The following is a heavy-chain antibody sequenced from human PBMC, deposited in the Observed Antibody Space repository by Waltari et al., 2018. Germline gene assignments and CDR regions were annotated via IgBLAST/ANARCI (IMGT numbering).Heavy chain of an antibody. CDR3: ARGRAADGQALFDY. CDR1: GGSFTRYY. J-gene: IGHJ4*02. D-gene: IGHD6-13*01. CDR2: INQSGST. V-gene: IGHV4-34*01. Sequence: QVQVQQWGAGLLKPSETLSLTCAVSGGSFTRYYWTWIRQPPGKGLEWIGEINQSGSTKYNPSLKSRVTTSVDTSKNQLSLEVNSVTAADTAVYYCARGRAADGQALFDYWGQGTLVTVSS.